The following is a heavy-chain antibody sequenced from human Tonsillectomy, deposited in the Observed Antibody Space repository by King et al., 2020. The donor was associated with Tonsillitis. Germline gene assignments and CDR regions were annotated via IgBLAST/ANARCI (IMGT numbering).Heavy chain of an antibody. CDR2: TYYRSKWYN. Sequence: VQLQQSGPGLLKPSQTLSLTCAISGDSVSSNSAAWNWIRQSPSRGLEWLGRTYYRSKWYNDYATSVESRITINADTSKNQFSLQLNSVTPEDTAVYYCASTPGNYDDYLYGMDVWGQGTTVTVSS. D-gene: IGHD1-7*01. CDR1: GDSVSSNSAA. J-gene: IGHJ6*02. CDR3: ASTPGNYDDYLYGMDV. V-gene: IGHV6-1*01.